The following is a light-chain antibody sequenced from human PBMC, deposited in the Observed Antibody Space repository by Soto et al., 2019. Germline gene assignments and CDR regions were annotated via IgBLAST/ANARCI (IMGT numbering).Light chain of an antibody. Sequence: EIVLTQSPGALSLSPGERATLSCMASRSVSSNYVAWYQQKPGQAPGLLIYGASRRATDIPDRFSGSGSGTEFTLTISRLQPEDFAVYYCQQYGSSPWTFGQGTKVDIK. V-gene: IGKV3-20*01. J-gene: IGKJ1*01. CDR3: QQYGSSPWT. CDR2: GAS. CDR1: RSVSSNY.